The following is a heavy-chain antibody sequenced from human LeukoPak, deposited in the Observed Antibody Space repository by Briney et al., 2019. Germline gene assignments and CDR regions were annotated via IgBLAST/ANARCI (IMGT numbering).Heavy chain of an antibody. J-gene: IGHJ4*02. V-gene: IGHV3-66*01. CDR3: ARVNSPFGSGWYFDF. Sequence: PGGSLRLSCAASGFTVSSNYMNWVRQAPGKGLEGVSVMYSGGGKYYEDSVKGRFTISRDNSKNMVYLKMNSLRAEDTAVYYCARVNSPFGSGWYFDFWGQGTLVTVSS. CDR1: GFTVSSNY. D-gene: IGHD6-19*01. CDR2: MYSGGGK.